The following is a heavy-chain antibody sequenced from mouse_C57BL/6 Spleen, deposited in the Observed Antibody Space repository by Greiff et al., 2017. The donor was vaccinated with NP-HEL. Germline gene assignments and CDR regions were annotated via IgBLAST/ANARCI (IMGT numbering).Heavy chain of an antibody. CDR1: GFTFSSYG. D-gene: IGHD4-1*01. V-gene: IGHV5-6*01. J-gene: IGHJ2*01. Sequence: EVQWVESGGDLVKPGGSLKLSCAASGFTFSSYGMSWVRQTPDKRLEWVATISSGGSYTYYPDSVKGRFTISIDNAKNTLYLQMSSLKSEDTAMYYCARDWDEVYFDYWGQGTTLTVSS. CDR2: ISSGGSYT. CDR3: ARDWDEVYFDY.